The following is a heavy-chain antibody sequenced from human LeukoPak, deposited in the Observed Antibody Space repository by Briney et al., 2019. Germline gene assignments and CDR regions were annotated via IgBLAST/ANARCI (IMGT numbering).Heavy chain of an antibody. CDR1: GFTFSSYG. V-gene: IGHV3-33*01. Sequence: GGSLRLSCAASGFTFSSYGMHWVRQAPGKGLEWVAVIWYDGSHKYYADSVKGRFTISRDNSKNSLYLQMSSLRAEDTAVYYCARDEGYVLGFDPWGQGTLVTVSS. D-gene: IGHD5-12*01. CDR3: ARDEGYVLGFDP. J-gene: IGHJ5*02. CDR2: IWYDGSHK.